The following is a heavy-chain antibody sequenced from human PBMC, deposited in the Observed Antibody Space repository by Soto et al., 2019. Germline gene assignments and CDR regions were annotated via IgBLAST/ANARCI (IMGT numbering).Heavy chain of an antibody. Sequence: PWVSLSLSCAPSGLTFTSYSMNWVRQAPGKGLEWVSYISSSGSTIYYADSVKGRCTISRENAKNSLYLQMNSLRSEDTAVYYCASEPRIAVAGTSSYYYYGMDVWGQGTTFTVSS. V-gene: IGHV3-48*04. CDR3: ASEPRIAVAGTSSYYYYGMDV. CDR1: GLTFTSYS. D-gene: IGHD6-19*01. J-gene: IGHJ6*02. CDR2: ISSSGSTI.